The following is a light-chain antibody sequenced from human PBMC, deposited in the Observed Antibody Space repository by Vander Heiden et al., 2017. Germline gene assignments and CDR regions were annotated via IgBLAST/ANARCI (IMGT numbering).Light chain of an antibody. V-gene: IGLV3-19*01. CDR2: GNN. CDR1: SLRNYY. Sequence: SSELTQEPAVSVALGQTVRITCQGDSLRNYYASWYQQKPGQAPLLVIYGNNNRPSGIPDRFSGSSSGDTTSLTINGAQARDEADYYCNSRDTSGDHVVFGGGTKLTVL. J-gene: IGLJ2*01. CDR3: NSRDTSGDHVV.